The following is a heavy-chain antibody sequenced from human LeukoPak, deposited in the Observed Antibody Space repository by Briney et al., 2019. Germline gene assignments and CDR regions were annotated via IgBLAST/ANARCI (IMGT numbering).Heavy chain of an antibody. CDR3: AREDIVVVPAAIYYYYYMDV. J-gene: IGHJ6*03. Sequence: PSETLSLTCTVSGYSISSGCYWSWIRQPPGKGLEWIGYIYYSGSTNYNPSLKSRVTISVDTSKNQFSLKLSSVTAADTAVYYCAREDIVVVPAAIYYYYYMDVWGKGTTVTVSS. CDR2: IYYSGST. V-gene: IGHV4-61*01. D-gene: IGHD2-2*01. CDR1: GYSISSGCY.